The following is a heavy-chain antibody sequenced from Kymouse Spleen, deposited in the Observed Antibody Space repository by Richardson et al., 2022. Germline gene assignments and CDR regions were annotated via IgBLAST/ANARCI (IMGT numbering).Heavy chain of an antibody. CDR1: GFTFSSYA. Sequence: EVQLVESGEGLVQPGGSLRLSCAASGFTFSSYAMHWVRQAPGKGLEYVSAISSNGGSTYYADSVKGRFTISRDNSKNTLYLQMGSLRAEDMAVYYCARVLLWFGELSDFDYWGQGTLVTVSS. V-gene: IGHV3-64*02. D-gene: IGHD3-10*01. CDR3: ARVLLWFGELSDFDY. J-gene: IGHJ4*02. CDR2: ISSNGGST.